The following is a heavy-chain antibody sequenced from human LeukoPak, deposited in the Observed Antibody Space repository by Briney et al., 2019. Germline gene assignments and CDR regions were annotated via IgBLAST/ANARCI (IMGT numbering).Heavy chain of an antibody. CDR2: IIPIFGTA. CDR3: ARAPGSPYYFDY. V-gene: IGHV1-69*13. CDR1: GGTFSSYA. J-gene: IGHJ4*02. Sequence: ASVKVSCKASGGTFSSYAISWVRQAPGQGLEWMGGIIPIFGTANYAQKFQGRVTITADESTSTAYMELSSLRSEDTAVYYCARAPGSPYYFDYWGQGTLVTVSS.